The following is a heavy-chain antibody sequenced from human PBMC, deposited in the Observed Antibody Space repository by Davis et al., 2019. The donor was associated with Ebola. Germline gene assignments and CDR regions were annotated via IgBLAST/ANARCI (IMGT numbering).Heavy chain of an antibody. CDR3: TTHDYGDY. CDR1: GFTFDDYA. CDR2: ISWNSGSI. Sequence: SLKISCAASGFTFDDYAMHWVRQAPGKGLEWVSGISWNSGSIGYADSVKGRFTISRDNAKNSLYLQMNSLRAEDTAVYYCTTHDYGDYWGQGTLVTVSP. J-gene: IGHJ4*02. D-gene: IGHD1-14*01. V-gene: IGHV3-9*01.